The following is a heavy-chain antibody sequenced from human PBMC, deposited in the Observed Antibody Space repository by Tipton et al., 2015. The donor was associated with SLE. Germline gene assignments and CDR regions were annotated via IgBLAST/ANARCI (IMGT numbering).Heavy chain of an antibody. D-gene: IGHD4-17*01. V-gene: IGHV3-53*05. J-gene: IGHJ3*02. CDR3: ATTVTTWGAFDI. CDR1: GFTVSSND. Sequence: SLRLSCAASGFTVSSNDMSWVRQAPGKGLEWVSVTYRGGSRYLADAVKGRFTVSRDNSKNTLYLQMDILRADDTAVYYCATTVTTWGAFDIRGQGTMVTVSS. CDR2: TYRGGSR.